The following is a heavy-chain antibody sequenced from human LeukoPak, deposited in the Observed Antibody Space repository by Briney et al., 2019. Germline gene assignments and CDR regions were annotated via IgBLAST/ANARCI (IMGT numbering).Heavy chain of an antibody. V-gene: IGHV3-23*01. CDR2: ISGGSGST. D-gene: IGHD3-22*01. CDR1: GFTFSSYA. CDR3: AKAPYYYDSSGYYGDY. J-gene: IGHJ4*02. Sequence: GGSLRLSCAASGFTFSSYAMSWVRQAPGKGLEWVSAISGGSGSTYYADSVKGRFTISRDNSKNTLYLQMNSLRAEDTAVYYCAKAPYYYDSSGYYGDYWGQGTLVTVSS.